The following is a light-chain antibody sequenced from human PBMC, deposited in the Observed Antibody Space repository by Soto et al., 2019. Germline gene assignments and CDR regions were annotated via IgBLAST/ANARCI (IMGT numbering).Light chain of an antibody. CDR2: EVS. CDR1: SSDVGSYNY. CDR3: SSYTSSSNL. J-gene: IGLJ1*01. V-gene: IGLV2-14*01. Sequence: QSVLTQPASVSGSPGQSITISCTGTSSDVGSYNYVSWYQQHPGKAPKLMIYEVSDRPSGISSRFSGSKSGNTASLTISGLQTEDEADYYCSSYTSSSNLFGTRTKVTVL.